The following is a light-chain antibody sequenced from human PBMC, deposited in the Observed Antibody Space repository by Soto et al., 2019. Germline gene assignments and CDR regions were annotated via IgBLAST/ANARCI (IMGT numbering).Light chain of an antibody. CDR2: GNS. Sequence: QSVLTQPPSVSGALGQRVTISCTGSSSNTGAGYDVHWYQQLPGTAPKLLIYGNSNRPSGVPDRFSGSKSGTSASLGITGLQAEDEADYYCQSYDSSLNGWVFGGGTNLTVL. CDR1: SSNTGAGYD. J-gene: IGLJ3*02. V-gene: IGLV1-40*01. CDR3: QSYDSSLNGWV.